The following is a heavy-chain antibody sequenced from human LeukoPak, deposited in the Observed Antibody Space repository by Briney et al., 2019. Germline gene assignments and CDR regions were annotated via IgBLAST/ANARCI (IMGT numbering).Heavy chain of an antibody. CDR3: ARRYTLSSPDDY. D-gene: IGHD1-14*01. CDR2: ISPPDSDT. J-gene: IGHJ4*02. V-gene: IGHV5-51*01. Sequence: GESLKNSCKGSGYSFTNYWIGWVCQMPGKGLEWMGIISPPDSDTRYSPSFQGQVTISVDKSISTAFLQWSSPKASDTAMYYCARRYTLSSPDDYWGQGTLVTVSS. CDR1: GYSFTNYW.